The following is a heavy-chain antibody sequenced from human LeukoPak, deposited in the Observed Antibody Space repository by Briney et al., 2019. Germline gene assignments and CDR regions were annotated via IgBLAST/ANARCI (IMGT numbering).Heavy chain of an antibody. Sequence: SQTLSLTCTVSGGSISSGGYYWSWIRQHPGKGLEWTGYIYYSGSTYYNSSLKSRVTISVDTSKNQFSLKLSSVTAADTAVYYCARVSSGYDRPNWFDPWGQGTLVTVSS. V-gene: IGHV4-31*03. CDR3: ARVSSGYDRPNWFDP. J-gene: IGHJ5*02. D-gene: IGHD5-12*01. CDR2: IYYSGST. CDR1: GGSISSGGYY.